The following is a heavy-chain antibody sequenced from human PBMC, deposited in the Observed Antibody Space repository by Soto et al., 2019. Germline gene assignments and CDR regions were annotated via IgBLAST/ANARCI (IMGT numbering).Heavy chain of an antibody. CDR3: AHPRGYGVFDAVDI. J-gene: IGHJ3*02. Sequence: GGSLRLSCAASGFIFSNYAMNWVRHATGKGLEWVSAISSNGDSTYYAESVRGRFTISRDKSINTLYLQMRSLRPDDTAVYYCAHPRGYGVFDAVDIWGQGTMVTVSS. D-gene: IGHD4-17*01. CDR2: ISSNGDST. CDR1: GFIFSNYA. V-gene: IGHV3-23*01.